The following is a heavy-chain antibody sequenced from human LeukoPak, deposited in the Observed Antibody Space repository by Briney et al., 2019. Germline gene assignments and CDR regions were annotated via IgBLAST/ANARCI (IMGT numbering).Heavy chain of an antibody. J-gene: IGHJ5*02. Sequence: PSGTLSLTCAVSGGSISNSNWWSWVRQPPGKGLEWIGEIYHSGSTNYNPSLKSRVTMSVDTSKKQFSLKLSSVTAADTAVYYCARHAVEAASRWFDPWGQGTLVTVSS. D-gene: IGHD1-1*01. CDR2: IYHSGST. CDR3: ARHAVEAASRWFDP. CDR1: GGSISNSNW. V-gene: IGHV4-4*02.